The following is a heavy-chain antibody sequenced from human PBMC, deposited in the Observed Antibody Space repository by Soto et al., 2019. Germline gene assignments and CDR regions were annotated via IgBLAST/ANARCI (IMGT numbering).Heavy chain of an antibody. D-gene: IGHD3-22*01. CDR3: ARGVHYDSSGYYYFY. V-gene: IGHV1-69*13. CDR2: IIPLFGTA. Sequence: AVKVSCKASGGTFSTYAIDWVRQAPGQGLEWMGGIIPLFGTAKYAQNFQGRITITADESTNTAYMELRSLRSQDTAVYYCARGVHYDSSGYYYFYWGQGTMVTVYS. J-gene: IGHJ4*02. CDR1: GGTFSTYA.